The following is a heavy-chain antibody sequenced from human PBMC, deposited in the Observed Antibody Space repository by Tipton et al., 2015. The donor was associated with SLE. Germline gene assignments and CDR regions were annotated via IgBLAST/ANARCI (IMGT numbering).Heavy chain of an antibody. Sequence: QSGPEVKKPGASVKVSCKASGYTFTSYDINWVRQATGQGLEWMGWMNPNSGNTGYAQKFQGRVTVTRNTSISTAYMELSSLRSEDTAVYYCARGRYCSGGSCYSDWFDPWGQGTLVTLSS. CDR3: ARGRYCSGGSCYSDWFDP. CDR2: MNPNSGNT. CDR1: GYTFTSYD. J-gene: IGHJ5*02. D-gene: IGHD2-15*01. V-gene: IGHV1-8*01.